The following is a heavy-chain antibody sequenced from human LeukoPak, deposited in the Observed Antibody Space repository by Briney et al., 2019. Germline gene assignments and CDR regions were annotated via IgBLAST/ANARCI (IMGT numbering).Heavy chain of an antibody. CDR3: AGRDCTNGLCQFDY. Sequence: GGSLRLSCVASGFTFTTYSMNWVRLAPGKGLEWVSSISTTGDFIHYADTVKGRFTISRDNAKNSLYLQMNSLRAEDTAIYYCAGRDCTNGLCQFDYWGQGTLVTVSS. D-gene: IGHD2-8*01. CDR2: ISTTGDFI. V-gene: IGHV3-21*01. CDR1: GFTFTTYS. J-gene: IGHJ4*02.